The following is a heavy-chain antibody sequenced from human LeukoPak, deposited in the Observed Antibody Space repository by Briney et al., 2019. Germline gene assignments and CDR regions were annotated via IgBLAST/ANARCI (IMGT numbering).Heavy chain of an antibody. CDR1: GFTVSSNY. Sequence: GGSLRLSCAASGFTVSSNYMNWVRQSPGKGLEWVSVIYSDGSTYYADSVKGRFTISRDNSKNTLYLQMNSLRAEDTAVYYCARSLDSGSWPYYFDYWGQGTLVTVSS. V-gene: IGHV3-66*01. D-gene: IGHD1-26*01. J-gene: IGHJ4*02. CDR2: IYSDGST. CDR3: ARSLDSGSWPYYFDY.